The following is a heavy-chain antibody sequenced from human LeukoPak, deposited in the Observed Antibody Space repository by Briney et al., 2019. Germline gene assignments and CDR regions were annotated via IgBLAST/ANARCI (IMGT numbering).Heavy chain of an antibody. V-gene: IGHV3-48*01. CDR3: ARGGVRGILLPVDY. CDR1: GFTFSSYS. D-gene: IGHD3-10*01. Sequence: GGSLRLSCAASGFTFSSYSMNWVRQAPGKGLEWVSYISSSSSTIYYADSVKGRFTISRDNAKNSLYLQMNSLRAEDTAVYYCARGGVRGILLPVDYWGQGTLVTVSS. CDR2: ISSSSSTI. J-gene: IGHJ4*02.